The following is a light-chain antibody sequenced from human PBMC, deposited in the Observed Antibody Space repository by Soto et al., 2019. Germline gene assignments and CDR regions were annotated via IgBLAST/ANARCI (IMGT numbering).Light chain of an antibody. CDR1: QSVSTK. V-gene: IGKV3-15*01. CDR2: GAS. J-gene: IGKJ4*01. CDR3: QQYNNWPPVT. Sequence: EIVLTQSPATLSVSPGERATLSCRASQSVSTKLAWYQQKPGQAPRLLIYGASTRATGIPARFSGSGSGTEFTPTISSLQSEDFAVYYGQQYNNWPPVTFGGRTKVESK.